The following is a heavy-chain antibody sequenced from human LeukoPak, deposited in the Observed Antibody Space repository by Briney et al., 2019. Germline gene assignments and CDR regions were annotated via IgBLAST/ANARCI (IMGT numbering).Heavy chain of an antibody. D-gene: IGHD2-21*02. CDR2: IYHSGSGST. CDR3: ARGPPYIVVVTAIGFFDS. J-gene: IGHJ4*02. Sequence: SQSLSLTCTVSGGSISSGGHSWSWIRQPPGKGLEWIGYIYHSGSGSTYYNPSLKSRVTISVDTSKNQFSLKLSSVTAADTAVYYCARGPPYIVVVTAIGFFDSWGQGTLVTVSS. V-gene: IGHV4-30-2*01. CDR1: GGSISSGGHS.